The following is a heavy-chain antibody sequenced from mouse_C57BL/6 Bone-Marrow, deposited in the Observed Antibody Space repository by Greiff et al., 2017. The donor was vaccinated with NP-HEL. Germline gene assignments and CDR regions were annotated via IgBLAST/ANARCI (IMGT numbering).Heavy chain of an antibody. CDR3: ARLSFITTVVDY. V-gene: IGHV1-22*01. D-gene: IGHD1-1*01. CDR1: GYTFTDYN. J-gene: IGHJ2*01. Sequence: EVQLQQSGPELVKPGASVKMSCKASGYTFTDYNMHWVKQSHGKSLEWIGYINPNNGGTSYNQKFKGKATLTVNKSSSTAYMELRSLTSEDSAVYYCARLSFITTVVDYWGQGTTLTVSS. CDR2: INPNNGGT.